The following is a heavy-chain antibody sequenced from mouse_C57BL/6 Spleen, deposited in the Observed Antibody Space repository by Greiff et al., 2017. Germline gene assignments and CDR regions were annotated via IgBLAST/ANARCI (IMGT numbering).Heavy chain of an antibody. CDR1: GYTFTSYW. CDR3: TRYYYGRD. D-gene: IGHD1-1*01. J-gene: IGHJ3*01. Sequence: VPLQQSGTVLARPGASVKMSCKTSGYTFTSYWMHWVKQRPGQGLEWIGAIYPGNSDTSYNQKFKGKANLTAVTSASTAYMELSSLTNEDSAVYYCTRYYYGRDRGQGTLVTVSA. CDR2: IYPGNSDT. V-gene: IGHV1-5*01.